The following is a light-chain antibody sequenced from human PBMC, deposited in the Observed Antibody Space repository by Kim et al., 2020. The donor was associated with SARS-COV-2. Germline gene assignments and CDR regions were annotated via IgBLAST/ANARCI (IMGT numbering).Light chain of an antibody. Sequence: GQSGTMALTGTGRDVGGYNYVSWYQQHPGKAPKLMIYDVSKRPSGVSNRFSGSKSGNTASLTISGLQAEDEADYYCSSYTSSSTVFGGGTQLTVL. CDR3: SSYTSSSTV. V-gene: IGLV2-14*04. J-gene: IGLJ3*02. CDR1: GRDVGGYNY. CDR2: DVS.